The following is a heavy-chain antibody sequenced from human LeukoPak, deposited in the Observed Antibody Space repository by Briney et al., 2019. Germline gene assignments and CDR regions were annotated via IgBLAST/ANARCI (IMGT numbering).Heavy chain of an antibody. Sequence: GGSLRLSCAASGFTFSSYWMHWVRRAPGKGLVWVSRINSDGSSTSYADSVKGRFTISRDNAKNTLYLQMNSLRAEDTAVYYCATTFRGIKLWLWGQETLVTVSS. CDR1: GFTFSSYW. D-gene: IGHD5-18*01. V-gene: IGHV3-74*01. CDR2: INSDGSST. CDR3: ATTFRGIKLWL. J-gene: IGHJ4*02.